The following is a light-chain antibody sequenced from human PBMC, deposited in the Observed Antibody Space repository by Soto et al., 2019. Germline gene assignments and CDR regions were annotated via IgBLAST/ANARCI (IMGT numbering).Light chain of an antibody. CDR3: FSFTTAGNHV. CDR2: EVN. J-gene: IGLJ1*01. V-gene: IGLV2-14*01. CDR1: SSDIGAYDY. Sequence: QSALTQPASLSGSPGQSITISCTGTSSDIGAYDYVSWFQQHPGKAPKLVISEVNNRPSGVSNRFSGSKSGNTAYLTISGLQVQDEADYFCFSFTTAGNHVLGHGTKLIVL.